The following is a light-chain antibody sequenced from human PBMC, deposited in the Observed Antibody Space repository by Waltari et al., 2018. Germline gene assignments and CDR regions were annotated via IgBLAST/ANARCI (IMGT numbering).Light chain of an antibody. Sequence: EIVLTQSPGTLSLSPGESATLSCRASQSVSSSYLAWYQQKPGQAPRLLIYGASSRATGIPDRCSGSGSGTDFTLTISRLEPEDFAVYYCQQYGSSPFTFGPGTKVDIK. J-gene: IGKJ3*01. CDR2: GAS. V-gene: IGKV3-20*01. CDR1: QSVSSSY. CDR3: QQYGSSPFT.